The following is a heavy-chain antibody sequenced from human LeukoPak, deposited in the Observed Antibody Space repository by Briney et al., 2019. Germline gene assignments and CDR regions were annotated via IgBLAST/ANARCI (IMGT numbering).Heavy chain of an antibody. V-gene: IGHV4-38-2*02. D-gene: IGHD1-1*01. J-gene: IGHJ4*02. CDR2: IFLGETT. CDR1: GYSISTGHY. CDR3: ASNWSDFDY. Sequence: SETLSLTCTVSGYSISTGHYWGWIRQPPGQGLEWIASIFLGETTYYNPSLKSRLTISVDTSKNQLSLKLSSVTAADTAVYYCASNWSDFDYWGRGTLVTVSS.